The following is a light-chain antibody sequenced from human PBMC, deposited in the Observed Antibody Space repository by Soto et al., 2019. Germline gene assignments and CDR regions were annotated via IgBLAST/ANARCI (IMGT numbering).Light chain of an antibody. J-gene: IGLJ1*01. Sequence: QSALTQPASVSGSPGQSITISCTGTSSDVGGYNYVSWYQQHPGKAPKLMIYEFNNRPSGVSNRFSGSKSGNTASLTISGLQAEDEADYYCSSYTSSSTPYVFGTGTKLTVL. CDR3: SSYTSSSTPYV. CDR1: SSDVGGYNY. V-gene: IGLV2-14*01. CDR2: EFN.